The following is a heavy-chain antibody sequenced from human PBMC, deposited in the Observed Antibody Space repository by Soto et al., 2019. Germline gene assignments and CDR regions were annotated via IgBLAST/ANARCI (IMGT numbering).Heavy chain of an antibody. V-gene: IGHV1-18*01. CDR3: AREGSSTYYYYGMDV. CDR1: GYTFTSYG. D-gene: IGHD6-6*01. CDR2: ISAYNGNT. Sequence: QVQLVQSGGEEKKPGASVKVSCKASGYTFTSYGISWVRQAPGQGLDWMGWISAYNGNTNYAQKLQGRVTMTTDTSTSTAYMELRSLRSDDTAVYYCAREGSSTYYYYGMDVWGQGTTVTVSS. J-gene: IGHJ6*02.